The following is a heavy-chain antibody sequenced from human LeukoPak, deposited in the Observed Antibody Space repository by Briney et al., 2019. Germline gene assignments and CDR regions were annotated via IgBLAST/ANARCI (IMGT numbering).Heavy chain of an antibody. CDR3: ARGQLPPYSSSWSIDY. D-gene: IGHD6-13*01. CDR1: GFTFSSYS. CDR2: ISSSSSYI. J-gene: IGHJ4*02. V-gene: IGHV3-21*01. Sequence: GGSLRLSCAASGFTFSSYSMTWVRQAPGKGLEWVSSISSSSSYIYYADSVKGRFTISRDNAKNSLYLQMNSLRAEDTAVYYCARGQLPPYSSSWSIDYWGQGTLVTVSS.